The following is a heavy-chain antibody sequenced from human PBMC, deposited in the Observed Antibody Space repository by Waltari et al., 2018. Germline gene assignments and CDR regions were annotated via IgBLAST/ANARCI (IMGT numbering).Heavy chain of an antibody. CDR1: GFTFSNAW. Sequence: EVQLVESGGGLVKPGGSLRLSCAASGFTFSNAWMSWVRQAPGKGLEWVGRIKSKTDGGTTDYAAPVKGRFTNSRDDSKNTLYLQMNSLKTEDTAVYYCTTESVTMVRGTEYYYYYYGMDVWGQGTTVTVSS. J-gene: IGHJ6*02. CDR3: TTESVTMVRGTEYYYYYYGMDV. D-gene: IGHD3-10*01. V-gene: IGHV3-15*01. CDR2: IKSKTDGGTT.